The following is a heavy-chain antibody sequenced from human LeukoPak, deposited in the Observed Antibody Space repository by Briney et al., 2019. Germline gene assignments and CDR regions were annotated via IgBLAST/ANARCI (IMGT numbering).Heavy chain of an antibody. J-gene: IGHJ4*02. D-gene: IGHD4-11*01. CDR2: IKQDGSEK. CDR1: GFTFSSYW. V-gene: IGHV3-7*01. CDR3: ASDYSMNAYYFDY. Sequence: PGGSLRLSCAASGFTFSSYWMSWVRQAPGKGLEWVANIKQDGSEKYYVDSVKGRFTISRDNAKNSLYLQMNSLRAEDTAVYYCASDYSMNAYYFDYWGQGTLVTVSS.